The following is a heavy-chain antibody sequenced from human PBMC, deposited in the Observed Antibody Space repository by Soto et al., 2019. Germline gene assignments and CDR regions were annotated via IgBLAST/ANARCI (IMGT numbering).Heavy chain of an antibody. CDR3: ASREIWFGELFDY. V-gene: IGHV3-21*01. CDR2: ISSSSSYI. D-gene: IGHD3-10*01. J-gene: IGHJ4*02. CDR1: GFTFSSYS. Sequence: EVQLVESGGGLVKPGGSLRLSCAASGFTFSSYSMNWVRQAPGKGLEWVSSISSSSSYIYYADSVKGRFTISRDNAKNSLYLQMNSLRAEDTAVYYCASREIWFGELFDYWGQGTLVTVSS.